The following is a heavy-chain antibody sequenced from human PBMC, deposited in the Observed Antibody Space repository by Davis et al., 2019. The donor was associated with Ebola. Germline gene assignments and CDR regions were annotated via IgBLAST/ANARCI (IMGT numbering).Heavy chain of an antibody. J-gene: IGHJ4*02. Sequence: PGGSLRLSCAASGFTFSSNWMHWVRQAPGKGLVWVSRTNSDGSITSYADSVKGRFTISRDNAKNTLYLQMNSLRAEDTALYYCARSSYQPDYWGQGTLVTVSS. D-gene: IGHD2-2*01. CDR2: TNSDGSIT. CDR1: GFTFSSNW. V-gene: IGHV3-74*01. CDR3: ARSSYQPDY.